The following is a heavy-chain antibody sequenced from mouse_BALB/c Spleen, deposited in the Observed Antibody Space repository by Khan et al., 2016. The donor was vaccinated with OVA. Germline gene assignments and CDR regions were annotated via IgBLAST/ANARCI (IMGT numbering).Heavy chain of an antibody. CDR3: ASQPYYPYSIMDY. V-gene: IGHV2-6-1*01. CDR2: IWSDGSS. Sequence: QVQLKESGPGLVAPSQSLSISCTISGFSLTNYGVHWVRQPPGKGLEWLVVIWSDGSSTYNSALKSRLTISKDNSENQVILKRNRLQTYDTDKYFSASQPYYPYSIMDYWGQGTSVTVAA. D-gene: IGHD2-10*01. J-gene: IGHJ4*01. CDR1: GFSLTNYG.